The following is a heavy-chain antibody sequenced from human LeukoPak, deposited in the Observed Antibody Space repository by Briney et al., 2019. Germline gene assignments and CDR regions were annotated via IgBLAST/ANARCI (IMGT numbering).Heavy chain of an antibody. V-gene: IGHV3-7*01. D-gene: IGHD2-2*01. Sequence: PGGSLRLSCAPSGFTFNSHWMSCVRQAPAKGLEGVANIKQDVSEKYYVDSVKGRFTISRDNAKNSLYLQMNSLRAEDTAVYYCARAGISTLAYYYGMDVWGQGTTVTVSS. J-gene: IGHJ6*02. CDR3: ARAGISTLAYYYGMDV. CDR2: IKQDVSEK. CDR1: GFTFNSHW.